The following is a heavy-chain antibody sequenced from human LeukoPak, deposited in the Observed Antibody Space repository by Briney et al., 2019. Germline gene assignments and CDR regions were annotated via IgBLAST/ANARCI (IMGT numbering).Heavy chain of an antibody. Sequence: GGSVRLSCAASGFTVSSNYMNWVRQAPGRGLEWVSVVYSGGSTYYADSVKGRFTISRDNSKNTLYLQMNSLRVEDTAVYYCARGCSDKKCYIHYWGQGTLVTVSS. J-gene: IGHJ4*02. CDR2: VYSGGST. CDR1: GFTVSSNY. V-gene: IGHV3-53*01. D-gene: IGHD2-15*01. CDR3: ARGCSDKKCYIHY.